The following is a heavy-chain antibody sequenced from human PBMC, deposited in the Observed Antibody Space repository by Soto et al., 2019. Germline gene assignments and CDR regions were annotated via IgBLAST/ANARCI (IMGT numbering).Heavy chain of an antibody. CDR2: IYYSGST. CDR1: GGSISSSSYY. Sequence: PSETLSLTCTVSGGSISSSSYYWGWIRQPPGKGLEWIGSIYYSGSTYYNPSLKSRVTISVDTSKNQFSLKLSSVTAADTAVYYCAGITIFGVGDGMDVWGQGTTVTVSS. J-gene: IGHJ6*02. V-gene: IGHV4-39*01. D-gene: IGHD3-3*01. CDR3: AGITIFGVGDGMDV.